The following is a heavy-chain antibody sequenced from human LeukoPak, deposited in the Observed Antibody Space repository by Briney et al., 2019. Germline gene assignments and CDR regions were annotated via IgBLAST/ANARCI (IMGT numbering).Heavy chain of an antibody. V-gene: IGHV4-39*01. CDR2: IYYSGST. Sequence: SETLSLTCTVYGGSINAYYWGWIRQPPGKGLEWIGSIYYSGSTYYNPSLKSRVTISVDTSKNQFSLKLSSVTAADTAVYYCARPSGGVDYWGQGTLVTVSS. J-gene: IGHJ4*02. D-gene: IGHD6-25*01. CDR3: ARPSGGVDY. CDR1: GGSINAYY.